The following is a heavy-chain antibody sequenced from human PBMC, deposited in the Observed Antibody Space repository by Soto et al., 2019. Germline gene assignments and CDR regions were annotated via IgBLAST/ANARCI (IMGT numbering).Heavy chain of an antibody. CDR1: GFTFSSYG. J-gene: IGHJ4*02. CDR2: ISYDGSNK. D-gene: IGHD4-17*01. Sequence: PGGSLRLSFAASGFTFSSYGMHWVRQAPGKGLEWVAVISYDGSNKYYADSVKGRFTISRDNSKNTLYLQMNSLRAEDTAVYYCAKPRGTTVTTDFDYWGQGTLVTVSS. V-gene: IGHV3-30*18. CDR3: AKPRGTTVTTDFDY.